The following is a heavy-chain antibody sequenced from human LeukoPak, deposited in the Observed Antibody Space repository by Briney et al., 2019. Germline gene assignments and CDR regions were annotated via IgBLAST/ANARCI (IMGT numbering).Heavy chain of an antibody. CDR3: ARGVGSGYYSVYYFDY. J-gene: IGHJ4*02. V-gene: IGHV4-4*07. Sequence: PSETLSLTCTVSGVSISNYYWSWIRQPAGKGLEWIGRIYSSGSTNYNPSLKSRATMSVDTSKNQFSLKLTSVTAADTAVYYCARGVGSGYYSVYYFDYWGQGTLVTVSS. D-gene: IGHD3-22*01. CDR2: IYSSGST. CDR1: GVSISNYY.